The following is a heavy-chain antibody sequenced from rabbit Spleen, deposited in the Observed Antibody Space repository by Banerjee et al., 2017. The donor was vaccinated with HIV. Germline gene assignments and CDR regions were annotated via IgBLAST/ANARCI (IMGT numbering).Heavy chain of an antibody. CDR1: GFDFSSYG. CDR3: ARDLDGVIGWNFGW. J-gene: IGHJ4*01. V-gene: IGHV1S7*01. Sequence: QLVESGGGLVQPGGSLKLSCKASGFDFSSYGVSWVRQAPGKGLEWIGFIDPIFSGTYYANGENAQFPFSRHNAQNTLYLQLSSLTAADTATYFCARDLDGVIGWNFGWWGPGTL. D-gene: IGHD1-1*01. CDR2: IDPIFSGT.